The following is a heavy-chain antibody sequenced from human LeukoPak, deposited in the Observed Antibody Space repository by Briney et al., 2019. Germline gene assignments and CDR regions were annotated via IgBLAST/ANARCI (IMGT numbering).Heavy chain of an antibody. CDR3: ARRGAARRYDGMDV. D-gene: IGHD6-6*01. J-gene: IGHJ6*02. CDR1: GGFISSYY. Sequence: SETLSLTCTVSGGFISSYYWSWIRQPPGKGLEWFAYINYSGSTIYNPSLKSRVTISLDSSKNQFSLKLGSMTDADTAVYYCARRGAARRYDGMDVWGQGTTVTVSS. CDR2: INYSGST. V-gene: IGHV4-59*08.